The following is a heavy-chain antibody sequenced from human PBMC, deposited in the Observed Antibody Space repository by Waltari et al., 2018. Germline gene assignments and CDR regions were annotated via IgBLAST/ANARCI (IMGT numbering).Heavy chain of an antibody. V-gene: IGHV3-23*03. CDR1: GFTFSTYA. D-gene: IGHD5-12*01. CDR3: AKRGYSGYDLGH. J-gene: IGHJ4*02. CDR2: IYSIGST. Sequence: EVQLLESGGGLVQPGGSLRLSCAASGFTFSTYAMSWVRQAPGKGLEWVSVIYSIGSTYYADSVKGRFTISRDNSKNTLFLQMNSLRPEDTAIYYCAKRGYSGYDLGHWGQGTLVTVSS.